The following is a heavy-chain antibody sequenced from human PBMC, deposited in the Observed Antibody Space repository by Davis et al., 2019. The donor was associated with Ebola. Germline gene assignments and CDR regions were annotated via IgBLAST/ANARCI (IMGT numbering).Heavy chain of an antibody. D-gene: IGHD2-15*01. CDR2: IWYDGSRE. Sequence: GESLKISCAASGFSFNSYGMHWVRQAPGKGLEWLAVIWYDGSREYIADSMKGRFSISRDNSRNTLFLQVSSLRVEDTAVYYCAMKSAGDGGFDPWGQGTLVTVSS. J-gene: IGHJ5*02. CDR1: GFSFNSYG. CDR3: AMKSAGDGGFDP. V-gene: IGHV3-33*01.